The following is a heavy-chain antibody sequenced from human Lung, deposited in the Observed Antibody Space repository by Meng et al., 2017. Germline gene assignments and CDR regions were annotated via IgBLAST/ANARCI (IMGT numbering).Heavy chain of an antibody. J-gene: IGHJ5*02. CDR2: IYHSGRT. D-gene: IGHD3-3*01. CDR1: GGSISSVNW. Sequence: QVRLQGPGPGLVKPSGTLPLPCAVFGGSISSVNWWSWVRQSPGKGLEWIGEIYHSGRTNYNPSLESRVTISLDKSQNHFSLKVKSVTAADTAVYYCVRGGQDQAYYDFWSGPFDPWGQGTLVTVSS. CDR3: VRGGQDQAYYDFWSGPFDP. V-gene: IGHV4-4*02.